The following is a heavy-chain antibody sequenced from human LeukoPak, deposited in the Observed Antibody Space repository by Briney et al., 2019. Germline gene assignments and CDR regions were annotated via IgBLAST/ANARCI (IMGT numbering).Heavy chain of an antibody. D-gene: IGHD6-19*01. Sequence: PAETLSLTCTVSGGSISSYYWSWIRQPPGKGLEWIGYIYYSGSTNYNPSLKSRGTISVDTSKNKFSLTLSSVTAADTAVYYCASLKGGGWYTNWFDPWGQGTLVTVSS. CDR2: IYYSGST. V-gene: IGHV4-59*08. J-gene: IGHJ5*02. CDR3: ASLKGGGWYTNWFDP. CDR1: GGSISSYY.